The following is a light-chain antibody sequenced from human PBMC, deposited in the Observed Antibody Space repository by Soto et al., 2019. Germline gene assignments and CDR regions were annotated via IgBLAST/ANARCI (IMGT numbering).Light chain of an antibody. CDR3: QQYDNSRLS. Sequence: DIVLTQSPGTLSLSPGETATLSCRASQSVISTFLSWYQQKPGQAPRLLIYGAFTRAAGIPDRFSGSGSGTDFTLTIRRLEPEDFAVYFCQQYDNSRLSFGGGTKVEIK. CDR1: QSVISTF. CDR2: GAF. J-gene: IGKJ4*01. V-gene: IGKV3-20*01.